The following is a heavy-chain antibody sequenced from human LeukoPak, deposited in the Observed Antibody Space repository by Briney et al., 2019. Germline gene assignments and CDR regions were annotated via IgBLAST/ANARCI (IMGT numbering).Heavy chain of an antibody. CDR2: IYYSGST. V-gene: IGHV4-39*07. D-gene: IGHD6-13*01. CDR1: GGSISSSSYY. J-gene: IGHJ6*02. CDR3: ARDKQGAAAIYYYYYGMDV. Sequence: SETLSLTCTVSGGSISSSSYYWGWIRQPPGKGLEWIGSIYYSGSTNYNPSLKSRVTMSVDTSKNQLSLKLSSVTAADTAVYYCARDKQGAAAIYYYYYGMDVWGQGTTVTVSS.